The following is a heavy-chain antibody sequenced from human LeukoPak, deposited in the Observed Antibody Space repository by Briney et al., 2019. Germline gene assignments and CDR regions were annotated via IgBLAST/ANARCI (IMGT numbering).Heavy chain of an antibody. J-gene: IGHJ3*02. V-gene: IGHV3-23*01. Sequence: GGSLRLSCAASGFTFSSYAMSWVRQGPGKGLEWVSGISGSGGSTYYADSVKGRFTISRDNSKNTLYLQMNSLRAEDTAVYYCARDYRYSGYDYGGAFDIWGQGTMVTVSS. CDR2: ISGSGGST. CDR3: ARDYRYSGYDYGGAFDI. CDR1: GFTFSSYA. D-gene: IGHD5-12*01.